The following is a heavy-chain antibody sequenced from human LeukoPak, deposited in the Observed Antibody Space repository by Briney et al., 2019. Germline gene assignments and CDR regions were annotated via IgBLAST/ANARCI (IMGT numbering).Heavy chain of an antibody. CDR1: GGSISSYY. J-gene: IGHJ6*03. CDR3: ARQFVLRYFGWSCYYMDV. V-gene: IGHV4-59*08. Sequence: PSETLSLTCTVSGGSISSYYWSWIRQPPGKGLEWIGYIYYSGSTNYNPSLKSRVTISVDTSKNQFSLKLSSVTAADTAVYYCARQFVLRYFGWSCYYMDVWGKGTTVTIFS. CDR2: IYYSGST. D-gene: IGHD3-9*01.